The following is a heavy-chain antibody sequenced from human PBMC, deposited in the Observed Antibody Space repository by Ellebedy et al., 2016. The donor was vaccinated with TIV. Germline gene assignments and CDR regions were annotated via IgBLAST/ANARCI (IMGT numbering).Heavy chain of an antibody. V-gene: IGHV1-2*02. J-gene: IGHJ4*02. CDR3: AREVSGGSGYFDY. D-gene: IGHD3-10*01. Sequence: ASVKVSXXASGYTFTGYYMHWVRQAPGQGLEWMGWINPNSGGTNYAQKFQGRVTMTRDTSISTAYMELSRLRSDDTAVYYCAREVSGGSGYFDYWGQGTLVTVSS. CDR2: INPNSGGT. CDR1: GYTFTGYY.